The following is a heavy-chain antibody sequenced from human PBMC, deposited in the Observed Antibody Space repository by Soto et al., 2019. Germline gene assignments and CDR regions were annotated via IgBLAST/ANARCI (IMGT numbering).Heavy chain of an antibody. CDR1: GYTFTSYD. V-gene: IGHV1-8*01. CDR3: ATDGTAAPVSDYYGMDV. D-gene: IGHD5-18*01. J-gene: IGHJ6*02. CDR2: MNPNSGKT. Sequence: QVQLVQSGAEVKKPGASVKVSCKASGYTFTSYDINWVRQATGQGLEWMGWMNPNSGKTGYAQKCQGRVTMTRXXSXSXXYMELSSLTSEDTAVYYCATDGTAAPVSDYYGMDVWGQGTTVTVSS.